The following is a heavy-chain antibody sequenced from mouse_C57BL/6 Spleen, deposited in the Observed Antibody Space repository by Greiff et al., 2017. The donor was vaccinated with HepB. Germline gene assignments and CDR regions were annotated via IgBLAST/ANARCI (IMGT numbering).Heavy chain of an antibody. CDR1: GYTFTEYT. CDR3: ARHEERAYYSNHWYFDV. CDR2: FYPGSGSI. J-gene: IGHJ1*03. V-gene: IGHV1-62-2*01. D-gene: IGHD2-5*01. Sequence: VQLQQSGAELVKPGASVKLSCKASGYTFTEYTIHWVKQRSGQGLEWIGWFYPGSGSIKYNEKFKDKATLTADKSSSTVYMELSRLTSEDSAVYFCARHEERAYYSNHWYFDVWGTGTTVTVSS.